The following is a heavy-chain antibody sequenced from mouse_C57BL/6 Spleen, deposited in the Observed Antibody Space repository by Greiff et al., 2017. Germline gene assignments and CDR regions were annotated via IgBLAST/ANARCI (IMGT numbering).Heavy chain of an antibody. CDR3: ARSLYGSNYWYFDV. Sequence: EVKLVESVAELVRPGASVKLSCTASGFNIKNTYMHWVKQRPEQGLEWIGRIDPANGNTKYAPKFQGKATITADTSSNTAYLQLSSLTSEDTAIYYCARSLYGSNYWYFDVWGTGTTVTVSS. CDR1: GFNIKNTY. V-gene: IGHV14-3*01. CDR2: IDPANGNT. D-gene: IGHD1-1*01. J-gene: IGHJ1*03.